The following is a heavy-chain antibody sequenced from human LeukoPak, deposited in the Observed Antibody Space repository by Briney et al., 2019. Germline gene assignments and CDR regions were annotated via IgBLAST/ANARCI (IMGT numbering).Heavy chain of an antibody. CDR2: IYTSGST. D-gene: IGHD5-24*01. V-gene: IGHV4-61*02. CDR1: GGSISSGSYY. CDR3: ARDGYNYVSLHAFDI. Sequence: SQTLSLTCTVSGGSISSGSYYWSWIRQPAGKGLEWVGRIYTSGSTNYNPSLKSRVTISVDTSKNQFSLKLSSVTAADTAVYYCARDGYNYVSLHAFDIWGQGTMVTVSS. J-gene: IGHJ3*02.